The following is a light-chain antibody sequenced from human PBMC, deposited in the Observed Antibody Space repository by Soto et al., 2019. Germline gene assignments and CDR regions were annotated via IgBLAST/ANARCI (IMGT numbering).Light chain of an antibody. V-gene: IGKV1-5*03. CDR3: QQYNSYSRT. Sequence: DIQMTQSPSTLSASVEDRVTITCRANQSISTWLAWYQQEPGKAPKLLIYKASHLDSGVPSRFSGSGSGTEFTLTISSLQPDDFATYYCQQYNSYSRTFGQGTKVEIK. CDR2: KAS. J-gene: IGKJ1*01. CDR1: QSISTW.